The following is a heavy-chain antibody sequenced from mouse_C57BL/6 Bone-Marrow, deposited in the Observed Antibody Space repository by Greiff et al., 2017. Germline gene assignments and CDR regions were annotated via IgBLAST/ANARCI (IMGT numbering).Heavy chain of an antibody. J-gene: IGHJ1*01. CDR3: ARDYGSRWYFDG. D-gene: IGHD1-1*01. CDR2: IDPNSGGT. Sequence: QVQLQQPGAALVNPGASVKLSCKAPGYTFTSYWMHWVTQRPGRGLEWIGRIDPNSGGTKYNEKFKSKATLTVDKPSSTAYMQLSSLTSEYYAVYYCARDYGSRWYFDGWGAGTTDTVSS. CDR1: GYTFTSYW. V-gene: IGHV1-72*01.